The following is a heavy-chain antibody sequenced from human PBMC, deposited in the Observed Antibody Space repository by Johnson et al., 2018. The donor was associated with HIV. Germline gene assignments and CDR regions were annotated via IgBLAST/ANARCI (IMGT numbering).Heavy chain of an antibody. J-gene: IGHJ3*02. Sequence: QVQLVESGGGVVQPGRSLRLSCAASGFTFSSYGMHWVRQAPGKGLEWVAVISYDGSNKYYADSVKGRFTIYRDNAKNSLYLQMNSLRAEDTAFYYGARDDVRDSSGYYYADAFDIWGQGTMVTVSS. CDR1: GFTFSSYG. V-gene: IGHV3-30*03. CDR3: ARDDVRDSSGYYYADAFDI. D-gene: IGHD3-22*01. CDR2: ISYDGSNK.